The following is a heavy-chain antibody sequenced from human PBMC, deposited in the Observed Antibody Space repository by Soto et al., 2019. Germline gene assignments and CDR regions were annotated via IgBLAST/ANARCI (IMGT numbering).Heavy chain of an antibody. V-gene: IGHV1-18*01. J-gene: IGHJ5*02. D-gene: IGHD2-2*01. CDR2: ISAYNGNT. CDR1: GYTITSYG. CDR3: ARDIVVVPAADNWFDP. Sequence: ASVKVSCKASGYTITSYGISWVRQAHGQGLEWMGWISAYNGNTNYAQKLQGRVTMTTDTSTSTAYMELRSLRSDDTAVYYCARDIVVVPAADNWFDPWGQGTLVTVSS.